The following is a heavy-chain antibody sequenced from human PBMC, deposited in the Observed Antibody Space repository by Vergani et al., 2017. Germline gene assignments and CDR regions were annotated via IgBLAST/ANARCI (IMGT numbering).Heavy chain of an antibody. J-gene: IGHJ4*02. CDR2: ISSSSTTK. D-gene: IGHD7-27*01. CDR3: ATGFASLRNRLTWEV. CDR1: GLSFYKYD. Sequence: EAQLVDSGGGLVQPGGALTISCAGYGLSFYKYDMNWFRQAPGKGLEWLSYISSSSTTKNYADSVRGRFTISRDNSMNSLRLRMTDLRVDDTAVYYCATGFASLRNRLTWEVWGRGTLVTVSS. V-gene: IGHV3-48*01.